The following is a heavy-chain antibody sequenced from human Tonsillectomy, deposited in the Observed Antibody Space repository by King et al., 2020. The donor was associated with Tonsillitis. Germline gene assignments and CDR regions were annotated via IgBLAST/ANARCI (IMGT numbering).Heavy chain of an antibody. D-gene: IGHD3-22*01. CDR2: INVYNGNT. V-gene: IGHV1-18*04. Sequence: QLVQSGTEVKKPGASVKVSCKGFGYTFTSYGISWVRQAPGQGPEWMGWINVYNGNTKYAQKFQGRVTMTTDTSTNTAYMELRSLRSDDTAIYYCARAFNYYDSSGYLYYFDYWGQGTLVTFSS. J-gene: IGHJ4*02. CDR3: ARAFNYYDSSGYLYYFDY. CDR1: GYTFTSYG.